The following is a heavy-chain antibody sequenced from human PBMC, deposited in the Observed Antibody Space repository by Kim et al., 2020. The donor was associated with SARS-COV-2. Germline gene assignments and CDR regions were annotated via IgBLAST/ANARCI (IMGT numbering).Heavy chain of an antibody. D-gene: IGHD2-2*01. V-gene: IGHV7-4-1*02. Sequence: ASVKVSCKASGYTFTSYAMNWVRQAPGQGLEWMGWINTNTGNPTYAQGFTGRFVFSLDTSVSTAYLQISSLKAEDTAVYYCARSLRDIVVVPAAIDPPYGMDVWGQGTTGTVSS. CDR3: ARSLRDIVVVPAAIDPPYGMDV. CDR2: INTNTGNP. CDR1: GYTFTSYA. J-gene: IGHJ6*02.